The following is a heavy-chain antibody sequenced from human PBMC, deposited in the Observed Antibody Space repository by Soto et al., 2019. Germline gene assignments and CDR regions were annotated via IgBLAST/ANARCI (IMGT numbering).Heavy chain of an antibody. CDR2: MHYSGNT. V-gene: IGHV4-59*01. CDR3: AKDTYYYDRSGYYTYDY. CDR1: GGSISSYY. J-gene: IGHJ4*02. Sequence: SETLSLTCSVSGGSISSYYCSWFRQPPGKGLEWIGHMHYSGNTDYNPSLRSRFTISRDNSKNTLDLQMNSLRAEDTAVYYCAKDTYYYDRSGYYTYDYWGQGTQVTVSS. D-gene: IGHD3-22*01.